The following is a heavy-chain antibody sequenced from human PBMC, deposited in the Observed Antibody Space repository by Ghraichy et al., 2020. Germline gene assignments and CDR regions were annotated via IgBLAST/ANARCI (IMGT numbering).Heavy chain of an antibody. V-gene: IGHV4-59*01. D-gene: IGHD3-3*01. CDR3: ARGNDFWSGRTGRLDP. CDR1: GGSISSYY. CDR2: IYYSGST. J-gene: IGHJ5*02. Sequence: SQTLSLTCTVSGGSISSYYWSWIRQPPGKGLEWIGYIYYSGSTNYNPSLKSRVTISVDTSKNQFSLKLSSVTAADTAVYYCARGNDFWSGRTGRLDPWGQGTLVTVSS.